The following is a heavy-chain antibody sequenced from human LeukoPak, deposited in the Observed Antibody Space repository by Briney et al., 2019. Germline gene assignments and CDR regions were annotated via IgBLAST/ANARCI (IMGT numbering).Heavy chain of an antibody. D-gene: IGHD2-2*01. V-gene: IGHV1-69*04. Sequence: GASVKVSCKASGGTFSSYAISWVRQAPGQGLEWMGRIIPILGIANYAQKFQGRVTITADKSTSTAYMELSSLRSEDTAVYYCARLLGYCSSTSCGDYWGQGTLVTVSS. CDR1: GGTFSSYA. J-gene: IGHJ4*02. CDR3: ARLLGYCSSTSCGDY. CDR2: IIPILGIA.